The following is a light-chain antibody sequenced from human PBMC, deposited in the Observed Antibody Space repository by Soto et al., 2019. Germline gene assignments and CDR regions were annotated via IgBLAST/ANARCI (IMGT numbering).Light chain of an antibody. Sequence: QPVLTQSPSASASLGASVKLTCTLNSGHNNYAIAWHQQQPQKGPRYLMKVNSDGTHIKGDGIPDRFSGSSSGAERYLTISSLQSEDEADYYCQTWDTGIRVFGGGTKLTVL. CDR3: QTWDTGIRV. CDR2: VNSDGTH. CDR1: SGHNNYA. J-gene: IGLJ2*01. V-gene: IGLV4-69*01.